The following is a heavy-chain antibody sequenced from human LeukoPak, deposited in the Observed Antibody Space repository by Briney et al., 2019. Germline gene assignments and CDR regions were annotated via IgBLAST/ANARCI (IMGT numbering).Heavy chain of an antibody. J-gene: IGHJ5*02. Sequence: GESLKISCKGSGYIFTSYWIGWVRQMPGKGLEWMGIIYPGDSDTRYSPSFQGQVTISADKSISTAYLQWSSLKASDTAMYYCARHGYGSGSYYRSRTEENWFDPWGQGTLVTVSS. CDR2: IYPGDSDT. CDR3: ARHGYGSGSYYRSRTEENWFDP. V-gene: IGHV5-51*01. D-gene: IGHD3-10*01. CDR1: GYIFTSYW.